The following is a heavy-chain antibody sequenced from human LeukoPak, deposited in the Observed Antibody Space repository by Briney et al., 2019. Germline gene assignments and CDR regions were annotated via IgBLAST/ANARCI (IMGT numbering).Heavy chain of an antibody. J-gene: IGHJ4*02. CDR2: IYTSGST. Sequence: PSETLSLTCAVSGGSISTYYWSWIRQPAGKGLEWIGRIYTSGSTNYNPSLKSRVTMSVDTSKNQFSLNLRSVTAADTAVYYCARATSGYYFDFWDQGTLVTVSS. CDR1: GGSISTYY. D-gene: IGHD3-22*01. CDR3: ARATSGYYFDF. V-gene: IGHV4-4*07.